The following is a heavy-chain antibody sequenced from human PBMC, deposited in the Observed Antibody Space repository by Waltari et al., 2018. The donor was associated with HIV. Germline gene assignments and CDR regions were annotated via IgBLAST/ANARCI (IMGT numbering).Heavy chain of an antibody. CDR2: ISSSSSTI. V-gene: IGHV3-48*04. J-gene: IGHJ4*02. CDR3: ARYHYDSSGYWSTIDY. D-gene: IGHD3-22*01. Sequence: EVQLVESGGGLVQPGGSLRLSCAASGFTFSSYSMNWVRQAPGKGLEWVSYISSSSSTIYYADSVKGRFTISRDNAKNSLYLQMNSLRAEDTAVYYCARYHYDSSGYWSTIDYWGQGTLVTVSS. CDR1: GFTFSSYS.